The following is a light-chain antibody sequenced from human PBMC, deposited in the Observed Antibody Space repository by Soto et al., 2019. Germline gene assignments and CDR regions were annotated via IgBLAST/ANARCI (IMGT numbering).Light chain of an antibody. Sequence: QSALTQPASVSGSPGQSITISCTGTSSDVGSYNLVSWYQQHPGKAPTLMIYEGSQRPSGDSNRFSGSKAGNTASLTISGLQAEDEADYHCCSYAGSGTYVFGTGTKLTVL. V-gene: IGLV2-23*01. CDR1: SSDVGSYNL. CDR3: CSYAGSGTYV. J-gene: IGLJ1*01. CDR2: EGS.